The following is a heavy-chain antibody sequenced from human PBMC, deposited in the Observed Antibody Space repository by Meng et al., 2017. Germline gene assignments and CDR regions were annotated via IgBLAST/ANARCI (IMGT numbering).Heavy chain of an antibody. Sequence: SLKISCAASGFTFDDYAMHWVRQAPGKGLEWVSGISWNSGSIGYADSVKGRFTISRDNSKNTLYLQMNNLRAEDTAVYYCASGGGYYNDYWGQGTLVTVAS. CDR2: ISWNSGSI. CDR3: ASGGGYYNDY. D-gene: IGHD3-22*01. V-gene: IGHV3-9*01. CDR1: GFTFDDYA. J-gene: IGHJ4*02.